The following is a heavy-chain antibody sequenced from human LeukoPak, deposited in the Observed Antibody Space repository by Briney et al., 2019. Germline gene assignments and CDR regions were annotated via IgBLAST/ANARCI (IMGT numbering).Heavy chain of an antibody. V-gene: IGHV1-2*06. D-gene: IGHD3-10*01. CDR3: ARDGLVRRKVLLWFGELNN. J-gene: IGHJ4*02. Sequence: ASVKVSCKASGYTFTGYYMHLVRQAPGQGLEWMGRVNPNSGGTNYAQKFQGRVTMTRDTSISTAYMELSRLRSDDTAVYYCARDGLVRRKVLLWFGELNNWGQGTLVTVSS. CDR1: GYTFTGYY. CDR2: VNPNSGGT.